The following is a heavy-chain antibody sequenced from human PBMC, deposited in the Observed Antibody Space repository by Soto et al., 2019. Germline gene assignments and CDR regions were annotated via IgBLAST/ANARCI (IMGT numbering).Heavy chain of an antibody. J-gene: IGHJ4*02. CDR1: GGSISSGGYS. CDR2: IYHSGST. V-gene: IGHV4-30-2*01. D-gene: IGHD2-21*01. Sequence: QLQLQESGSGLAKPSQTLSLTCAVSGGSISSGGYSWSWIRQPPGKGLECIGYIYHSGSTYYNPSLKSRVTISVDRSKNQFSLKLSSVTAADTAVYYCARGPPLLWWSQGTLVTVSS. CDR3: ARGPPLLW.